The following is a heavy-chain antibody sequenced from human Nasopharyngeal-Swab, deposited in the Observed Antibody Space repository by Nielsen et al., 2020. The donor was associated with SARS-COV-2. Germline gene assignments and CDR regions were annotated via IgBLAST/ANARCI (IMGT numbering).Heavy chain of an antibody. CDR3: AKGGEIQLWLRYYYGMDV. D-gene: IGHD5-18*01. Sequence: GGSLRLSCAASGFTFSTYTMHWVRQAPGKGLEWVSSITSTSSNMYYADSLKGRFTISRDNSKNTLYLQMNSLRAEDTAVYYCAKGGEIQLWLRYYYGMDVWGQGTTVTVSS. CDR1: GFTFSTYT. CDR2: ITSTSSNM. V-gene: IGHV3-21*04. J-gene: IGHJ6*02.